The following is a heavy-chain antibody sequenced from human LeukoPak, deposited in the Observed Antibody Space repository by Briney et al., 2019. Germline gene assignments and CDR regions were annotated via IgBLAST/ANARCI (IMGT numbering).Heavy chain of an antibody. Sequence: AASVKVSCEASGYSIRGNSINWVRQAPGQGLEWIGYINTMSGNPTYAQGFTGRFVFSLETSVSTAYLLISSLKAEDSGVYYCTRDLAYLHFDVWGQGTLVTVSS. J-gene: IGHJ4*02. CDR1: GYSIRGNS. CDR2: INTMSGNP. V-gene: IGHV7-4-1*02. D-gene: IGHD2/OR15-2a*01. CDR3: TRDLAYLHFDV.